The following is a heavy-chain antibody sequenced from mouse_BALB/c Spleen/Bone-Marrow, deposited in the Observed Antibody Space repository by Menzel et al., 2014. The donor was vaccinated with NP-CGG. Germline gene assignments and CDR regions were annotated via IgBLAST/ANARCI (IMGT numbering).Heavy chain of an antibody. CDR2: IDPENGNT. V-gene: IGHV14-1*02. Sequence: EVKLQESGAELVRPGALVKLSCKASGFNIXDXXXXWVKQRPEQXXXWIGWIDPENGNTIYDPKFQGKASITADTSSNTAYLQLSSLTSEDTAVYYCASGYYGSSPYWYFDVWGAGTTVTVSS. CDR3: ASGYYGSSPYWYFDV. J-gene: IGHJ1*01. D-gene: IGHD1-1*01. CDR1: GFNIXDXX.